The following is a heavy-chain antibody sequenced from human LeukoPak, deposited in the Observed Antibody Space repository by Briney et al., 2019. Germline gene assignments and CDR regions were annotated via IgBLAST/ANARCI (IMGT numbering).Heavy chain of an antibody. CDR3: ATAGSGWYLFGALDI. CDR2: INPSGGST. V-gene: IGHV1-46*01. Sequence: GASVKVSCTASGYIFSNYHMNWVRQAPGQGLDWMGIINPSGGSTSYAQKFQGRVTMTRDTSTSTVYMELSSLRSEDTAVYYCATAGSGWYLFGALDIWGQGTMVTVSS. D-gene: IGHD6-19*01. CDR1: GYIFSNYH. J-gene: IGHJ3*02.